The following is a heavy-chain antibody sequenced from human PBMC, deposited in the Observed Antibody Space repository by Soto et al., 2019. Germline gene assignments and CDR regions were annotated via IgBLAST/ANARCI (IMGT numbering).Heavy chain of an antibody. Sequence: PSETLSLTCTVSGGSISSYYWTWIRQPPGRGLEWIGYIYYIGSTHYNPSLKSRVSISVDTSKKQFSLKLISVTAADTAVYYCAGVYPPPTTAIDYWGQGTLVTVSS. D-gene: IGHD1-1*01. J-gene: IGHJ4*02. CDR2: IYYIGST. CDR1: GGSISSYY. V-gene: IGHV4-59*01. CDR3: AGVYPPPTTAIDY.